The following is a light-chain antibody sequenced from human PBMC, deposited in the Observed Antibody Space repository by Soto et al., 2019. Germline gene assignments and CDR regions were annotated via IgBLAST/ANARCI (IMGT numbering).Light chain of an antibody. CDR3: QQYKTYWS. CDR2: GAS. CDR1: QSVSSSY. Sequence: EIVLTQSPGTLSLSPGKRATLSCRASQSVSSSYLAWCQQKPGQAPRLLIYGASSRASGIPDRFSGSRSGTDFTLTTISSLQPDDFATYYCQQYKTYWSFGQGTKVEIK. V-gene: IGKV3-20*01. J-gene: IGKJ1*01.